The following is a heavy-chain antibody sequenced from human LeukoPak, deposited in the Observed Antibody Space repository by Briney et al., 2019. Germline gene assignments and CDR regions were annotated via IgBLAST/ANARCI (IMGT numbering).Heavy chain of an antibody. D-gene: IGHD2-15*01. CDR2: ISTGGEST. J-gene: IGHJ4*02. CDR1: GYTFSNYA. CDR3: ARKGYCSGGSCYAFNY. Sequence: GGSLRLSCAASGYTFSNYAMSWVRQAPGKGLEWVSGISTGGESTYYADPVKGRFTISRDISKNTLYLQMNSLRAEDTAVYYCARKGYCSGGSCYAFNYWGQGTLVTVSS. V-gene: IGHV3-23*01.